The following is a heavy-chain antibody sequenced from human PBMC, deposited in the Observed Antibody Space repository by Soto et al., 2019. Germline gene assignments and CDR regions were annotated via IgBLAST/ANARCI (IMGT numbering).Heavy chain of an antibody. CDR1: GYTFTSYG. CDR2: ISAYNGNT. J-gene: IGHJ6*02. V-gene: IGHV1-18*01. D-gene: IGHD3-10*01. Sequence: GASVKVSCKASGYTFTSYGISWARQAPGQGLEWMGWISAYNGNTNYAQKLQGRVTMTTDTSTSTAYMELRSLRSDDTAVYYCARDKANYGSGSPGGYYYYYYGMDVWGQGTTVTVSS. CDR3: ARDKANYGSGSPGGYYYYYYGMDV.